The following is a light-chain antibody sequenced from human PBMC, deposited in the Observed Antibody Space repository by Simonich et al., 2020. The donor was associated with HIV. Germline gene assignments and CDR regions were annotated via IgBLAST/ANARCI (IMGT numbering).Light chain of an antibody. J-gene: IGKJ1*01. V-gene: IGKV4-1*01. CDR2: WAS. CDR3: QQYYSTPRT. CDR1: LSVLYSSNNKNY. Sequence: DIVMTQSPDSLAVSLGERATINCTSSLSVLYSSNNKNYLAWYPQKPGQPPQLLIYWASTRESGVPDRFSGSGSGTDFTLTISSLQAEDVAVYYCQQYYSTPRTFGQGTKVEIK.